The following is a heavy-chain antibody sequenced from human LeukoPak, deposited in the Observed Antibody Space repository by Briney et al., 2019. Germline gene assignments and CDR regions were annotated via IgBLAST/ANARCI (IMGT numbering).Heavy chain of an antibody. J-gene: IGHJ5*02. CDR1: GYTFTSYG. V-gene: IGHV1-18*01. CDR3: ARAHYDFWSGYPLGFDP. CDR2: ISAYNGNT. Sequence: ASVKVSCKASGYTFTSYGISWVRQAPGQGLEWMGWISAYNGNTNYAQKFQGRVTMTRDTSTSTVHMELSSLRSEDTAVYYCARAHYDFWSGYPLGFDPWGQGTLVTVSS. D-gene: IGHD3-3*01.